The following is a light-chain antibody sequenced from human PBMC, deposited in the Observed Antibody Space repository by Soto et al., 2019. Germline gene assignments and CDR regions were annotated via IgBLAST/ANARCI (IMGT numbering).Light chain of an antibody. CDR3: TSYTSNSTLL. Sequence: QSALTQPASVSGSPGQSITTSCTGTTGDVGYYNYVSWYQQHPGKAPKLIIHEVMNRPSGVSHRFSGSKSGNTASLTISGLQAEDEADYYCTSYTSNSTLLFGGGTKVTVL. V-gene: IGLV2-14*01. CDR1: TGDVGYYNY. CDR2: EVM. J-gene: IGLJ1*01.